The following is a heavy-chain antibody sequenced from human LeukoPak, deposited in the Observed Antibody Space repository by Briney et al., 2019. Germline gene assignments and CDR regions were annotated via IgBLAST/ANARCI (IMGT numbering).Heavy chain of an antibody. V-gene: IGHV4-39*07. CDR3: ARFPTAYSSSYYYMDV. D-gene: IGHD6-6*01. CDR2: IYYSGST. Sequence: SVTLSLTCTVSGGSISSSSYYWGWIRQPPGKGLEWIGSIYYSGSTYYNPSLKSRVTISVDTSKNQFSLKLSSVTAADTAVYYCARFPTAYSSSYYYMDVWGKGTTVTVSS. CDR1: GGSISSSSYY. J-gene: IGHJ6*03.